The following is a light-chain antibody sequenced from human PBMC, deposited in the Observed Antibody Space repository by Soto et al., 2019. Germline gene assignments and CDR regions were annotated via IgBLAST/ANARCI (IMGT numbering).Light chain of an antibody. CDR2: DVS. CDR3: SSYTSSRIRV. CDR1: SSDVGGYNY. V-gene: IGLV2-14*01. J-gene: IGLJ3*02. Sequence: QSALTQPASVSGSPGQSITISCTGTSSDVGGYNYVSWYQQHPGKAPKLMIYDVSNRPSGLSNRFSGSKSGSTASLTISGXQXXDEADYYCSSYTSSRIRVFGGGTKLTVL.